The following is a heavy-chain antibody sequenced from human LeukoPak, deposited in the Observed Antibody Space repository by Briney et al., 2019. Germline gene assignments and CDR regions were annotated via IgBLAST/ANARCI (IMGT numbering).Heavy chain of an antibody. V-gene: IGHV1-8*01. J-gene: IGHJ4*02. CDR2: MNPNSGNT. Sequence: ASVKVSCKASGYTFTSYDINWVRQATGQGLEWMGWMNPNSGNTGYAQKFQGRVTMTRNTSISTAYMELSSLRSEDTAVYYCARGRRAAAGTFYWGQGTLVTVSS. CDR3: ARGRRAAAGTFY. CDR1: GYTFTSYD. D-gene: IGHD6-13*01.